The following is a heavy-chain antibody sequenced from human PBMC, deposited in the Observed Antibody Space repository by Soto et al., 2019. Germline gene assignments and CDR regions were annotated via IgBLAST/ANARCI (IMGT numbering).Heavy chain of an antibody. CDR2: IGASGSPI. CDR1: GFSFSDYY. D-gene: IGHD3-10*01. Sequence: QMQLVQSGGGLVKPGGSLRLSCAASGFSFSDYYMSWIRRAPGKGLEWVSYIGASGSPIYFGDSVKGRFSISRDNTNNALYLQMNSVRPDDTAVYYCARGTYGMDVWGQGTTVIVSS. J-gene: IGHJ6*02. V-gene: IGHV3-11*01. CDR3: ARGTYGMDV.